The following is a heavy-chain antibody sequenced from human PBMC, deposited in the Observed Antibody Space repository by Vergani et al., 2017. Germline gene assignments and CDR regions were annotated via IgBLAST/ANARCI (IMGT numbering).Heavy chain of an antibody. D-gene: IGHD5-12*01. Sequence: QVQLVEPGGGLFKPGGSLRLSCVASGFTFSDRYMGWIRQAPGKGLEWGSYISHSGNTIYDADSVKGRFTISRENAKYSLFLQMNSLRAEDTAVYYCVRDRGYSAYGWGQGTLVTVSS. V-gene: IGHV3-11*04. CDR1: GFTFSDRY. CDR2: ISHSGNTI. J-gene: IGHJ4*02. CDR3: VRDRGYSAYG.